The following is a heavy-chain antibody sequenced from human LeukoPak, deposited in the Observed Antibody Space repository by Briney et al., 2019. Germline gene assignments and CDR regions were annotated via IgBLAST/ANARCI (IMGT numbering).Heavy chain of an antibody. CDR3: VKDGSYLAFDA. CDR2: ITWNGGSI. Sequence: GGSLRLSCVASGFTFHGHGMNWVRQAPGKGLEWVSGITWNGGSISYADSVKGRFTISRDNTKNSLYLEMTSLKVEDTALYYCVKDGSYLAFDAWGLGTMVTASP. D-gene: IGHD3-10*01. J-gene: IGHJ3*01. V-gene: IGHV3-20*04. CDR1: GFTFHGHG.